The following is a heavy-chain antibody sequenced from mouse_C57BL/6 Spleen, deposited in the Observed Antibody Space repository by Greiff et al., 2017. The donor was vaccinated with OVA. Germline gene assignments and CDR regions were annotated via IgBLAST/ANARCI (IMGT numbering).Heavy chain of an antibody. CDR3: AREGYGSSWEY. J-gene: IGHJ2*01. CDR1: GFTFSSYG. Sequence: EVKLVESGGDLVKPGGSLKLSCAASGFTFSSYGMSWVRQTPDKRLEWVATISSGGSYTYYPDSVKGRFTISRDNAKNTLYLQMSSLKSEDTAMYYCAREGYGSSWEYWGQGTTLTVSS. D-gene: IGHD1-1*01. V-gene: IGHV5-6*01. CDR2: ISSGGSYT.